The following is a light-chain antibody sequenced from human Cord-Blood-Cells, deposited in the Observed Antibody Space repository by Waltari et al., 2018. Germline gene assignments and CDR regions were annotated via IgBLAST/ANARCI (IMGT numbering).Light chain of an antibody. CDR2: DAS. V-gene: IGKV3-11*01. CDR1: QSVSSY. J-gene: IGKJ2*01. Sequence: IVLTQSPATLSLSPGERATPSCRASQSVSSYLAWYQQKPGQAPRLLIYDASNRATGIPARFSGSGSGTDFTLTISSLEPEDFAVYYCQQRSNWPPLYTFGQGTKLEIK. CDR3: QQRSNWPPLYT.